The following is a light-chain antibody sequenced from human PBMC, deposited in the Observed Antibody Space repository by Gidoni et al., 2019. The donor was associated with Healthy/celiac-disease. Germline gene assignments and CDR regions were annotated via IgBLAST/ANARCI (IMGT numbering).Light chain of an antibody. CDR1: KLGDKY. Sequence: SYELNQPPSVSVSPGQTASITCSGDKLGDKYACWYQQKPGQSPVLVIYQDSKRPSGIPGRFSGSNSGNTATLTISGTQAMDEADYYCQAWDSRVFGGGTKLTVL. CDR3: QAWDSRV. V-gene: IGLV3-1*01. J-gene: IGLJ3*02. CDR2: QDS.